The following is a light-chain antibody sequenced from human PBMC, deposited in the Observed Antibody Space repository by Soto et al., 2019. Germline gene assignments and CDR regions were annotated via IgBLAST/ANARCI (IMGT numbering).Light chain of an antibody. J-gene: IGKJ5*01. CDR2: GAS. V-gene: IGKV3-15*01. Sequence: EIVRTLYKATLSVSPGERATLSCRASESVGSKVAWYQQKPGQAPRVLIYGASIRATGIPARFSGSGSGTAFTLTISSLQSEDFALYYCHPHDNWPLITFGQGTRLEI. CDR1: ESVGSK. CDR3: HPHDNWPLIT.